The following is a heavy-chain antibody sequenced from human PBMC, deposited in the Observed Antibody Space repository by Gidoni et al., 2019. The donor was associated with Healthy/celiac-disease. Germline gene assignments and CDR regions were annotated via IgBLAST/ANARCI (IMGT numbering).Heavy chain of an antibody. D-gene: IGHD4-17*01. V-gene: IGHV4-59*08. Sequence: QVQLQESGPGLVKPSETLSLTCTVSGGSISSYYWSWSRQPPGKGLEWIGYIYYSGSTNYNPSFKSRVTISVDTSKNQFSLKLSSVTAADTAVYYCGGHDYGGNRMFDYWGQGTLVTVSS. CDR3: GGHDYGGNRMFDY. J-gene: IGHJ4*02. CDR1: GGSISSYY. CDR2: IYYSGST.